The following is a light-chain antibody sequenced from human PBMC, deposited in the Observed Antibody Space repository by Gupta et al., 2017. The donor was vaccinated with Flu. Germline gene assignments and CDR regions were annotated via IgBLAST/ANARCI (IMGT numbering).Light chain of an antibody. CDR1: QSVRD. Sequence: EIVLTQSPGTLSLSPGERATLSCRASQSVRDVAWYQQRSGQAPRLLIYSVSTRATGIPGRFSGGGSGTDFTLTISRLEQEDFAVYYCQQYHTPLSFGGGTTVEIK. J-gene: IGKJ4*01. CDR2: SVS. CDR3: QQYHTPLS. V-gene: IGKV3-20*01.